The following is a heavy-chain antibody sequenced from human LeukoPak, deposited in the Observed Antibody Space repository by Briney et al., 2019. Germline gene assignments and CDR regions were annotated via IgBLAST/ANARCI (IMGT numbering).Heavy chain of an antibody. V-gene: IGHV1-2*02. CDR1: GYTFTGYY. Sequence: ASVKVSCKASGYTFTGYYMHWVRQAPGQGLEWMGWINPNSGGTNYAQKFQGRVTMTRDTSISTAYMELSRLRSDDTAVYYCARTPSLLVPTFALFDYWGQGTLVTVSS. CDR2: INPNSGGT. D-gene: IGHD2-8*01. J-gene: IGHJ4*02. CDR3: ARTPSLLVPTFALFDY.